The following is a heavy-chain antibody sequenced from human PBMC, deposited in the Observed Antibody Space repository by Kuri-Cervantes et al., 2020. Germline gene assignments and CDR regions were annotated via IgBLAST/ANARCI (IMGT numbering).Heavy chain of an antibody. D-gene: IGHD5-12*01. Sequence: ASVKVSCKASGYTFTSYAMHWVRQAPGQRLEWMGWINAGNGNTKYSQKFQGRVTITADESSTTTYMEVRSLRTEDTAIYYCATNSGFSYGPLDYWGQGTLVTVSS. CDR1: GYTFTSYA. CDR3: ATNSGFSYGPLDY. CDR2: INAGNGNT. V-gene: IGHV1-3*01. J-gene: IGHJ4*02.